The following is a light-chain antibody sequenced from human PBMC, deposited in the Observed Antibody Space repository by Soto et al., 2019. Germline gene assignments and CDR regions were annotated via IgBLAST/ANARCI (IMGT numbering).Light chain of an antibody. V-gene: IGKV1-39*01. CDR1: QSISSY. CDR2: AAS. J-gene: IGKJ1*01. CDR3: QHNYSTPWT. Sequence: DIQMTQSPSSLSASVGDRVTITCRASQSISSYLNWYQQKPGKAPKLLIYAASSLQSGGPSRFSGSGSGTDFTLTISSQQPEDFATYYCQHNYSTPWTSGQGTKLEI.